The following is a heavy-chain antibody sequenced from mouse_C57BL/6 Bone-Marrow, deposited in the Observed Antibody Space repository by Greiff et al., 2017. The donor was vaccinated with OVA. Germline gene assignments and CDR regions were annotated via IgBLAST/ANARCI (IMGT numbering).Heavy chain of an antibody. D-gene: IGHD2-2*01. V-gene: IGHV2-2*01. CDR1: GFSLTSYG. J-gene: IGHJ4*01. CDR3: ARRGMVTCAMDC. CDR2: IWSGGST. Sequence: VQLQQPGPGLVQPSQCLSISCTASGFSLTSYGVHWVRQSPGKGLEWLGVIWSGGSTDYNAAFISRLSISKDNSKGQIFFKRHSLQADDTAIYYCARRGMVTCAMDCWGQGTSVTVSS.